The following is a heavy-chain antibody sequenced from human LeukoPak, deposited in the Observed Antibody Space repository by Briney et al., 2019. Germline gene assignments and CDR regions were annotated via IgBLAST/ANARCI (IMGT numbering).Heavy chain of an antibody. CDR2: IWYDGSNK. CDR3: ARGPDDFWSGYYIRPTDYYYGMDV. V-gene: IGHV3-33*01. J-gene: IGHJ6*02. CDR1: GFTFSSYG. D-gene: IGHD3-3*01. Sequence: GGSLRLSCAASGFTFSSYGMHWVRQAPGKGLEWVAVIWYDGSNKYYADSVKGRFTISRDNSKNTLYLQMNSLRAEDTAVYYCARGPDDFWSGYYIRPTDYYYGMDVWGQGTTVTVSS.